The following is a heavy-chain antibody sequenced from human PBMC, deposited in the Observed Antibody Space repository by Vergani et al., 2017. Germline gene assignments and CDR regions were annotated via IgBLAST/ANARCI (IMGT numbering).Heavy chain of an antibody. CDR1: GGSFSGYY. V-gene: IGHV4-34*01. J-gene: IGHJ5*02. D-gene: IGHD2-15*01. Sequence: QVQLQQWGAGLLKPSETLSLTCAVYGGSFSGYYWSWIRQPPGKGLEWIGEINHSGSTNYNPSLKSRVTISVDTSKNQFSLKLSSVTAAYTAVYYCARGRLGYCSGGSCYGGIWFDPWGQGTLVTVSS. CDR3: ARGRLGYCSGGSCYGGIWFDP. CDR2: INHSGST.